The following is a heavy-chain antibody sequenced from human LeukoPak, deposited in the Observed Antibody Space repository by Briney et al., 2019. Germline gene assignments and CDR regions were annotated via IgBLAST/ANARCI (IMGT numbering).Heavy chain of an antibody. CDR2: ISYDGSNK. CDR3: AKVGDYYDFWSGPDY. J-gene: IGHJ4*02. CDR1: GFTFSSYA. Sequence: GRSLRLSCAASGFTFSSYAMHWVRQAPGKGLEWVAVISYDGSNKYYADSVKGRFTISRDNSKNTLYLQMNSLRAEDTAVYYCAKVGDYYDFWSGPDYWGQGTLVTVSS. D-gene: IGHD3-3*01. V-gene: IGHV3-30-3*01.